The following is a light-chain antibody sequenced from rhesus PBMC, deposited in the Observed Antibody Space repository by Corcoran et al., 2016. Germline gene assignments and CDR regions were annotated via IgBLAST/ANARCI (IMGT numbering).Light chain of an antibody. Sequence: DIQMTQSPSSLSASVGDTVTISCRASQRVMNWLAWDQQKPGKAPKLLTYRASQLQSGVPSRFSGGGAGTDFTLTISSLESEDFATYFCQQYIRGPLTFGGGTKVDLK. CDR2: RAS. J-gene: IGKJ4*01. CDR1: QRVMNW. V-gene: IGKV1-22*01. CDR3: QQYIRGPLT.